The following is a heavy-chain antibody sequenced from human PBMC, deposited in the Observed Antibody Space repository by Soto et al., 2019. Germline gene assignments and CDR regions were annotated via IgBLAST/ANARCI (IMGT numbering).Heavy chain of an antibody. Sequence: ASVKVSCKASGYTFTSYGISWVRQAPGQGLEWMGWISAYNGNTNYAQKLQGRVTMTTDTSTSTAYMELRSLRSDDTAVYYCAREPYSGYDYIGRAGFDYWGQGTLVTVSS. D-gene: IGHD5-12*01. CDR1: GYTFTSYG. V-gene: IGHV1-18*01. CDR3: AREPYSGYDYIGRAGFDY. J-gene: IGHJ4*02. CDR2: ISAYNGNT.